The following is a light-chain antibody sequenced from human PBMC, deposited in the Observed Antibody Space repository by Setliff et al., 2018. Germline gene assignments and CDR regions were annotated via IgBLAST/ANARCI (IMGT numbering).Light chain of an antibody. Sequence: SYELAQPPSVSVAPGKTAKITCGGSNIGRKSVHWFQQKPGQAPVLVIYYNTDRPSGIPERFSGSNSGNTATLTISRVEAGDEADYYCQVWDSSRDLSRVFGGGTKVTVL. CDR1: NIGRKS. CDR2: YNT. J-gene: IGLJ3*02. V-gene: IGLV3-21*04. CDR3: QVWDSSRDLSRV.